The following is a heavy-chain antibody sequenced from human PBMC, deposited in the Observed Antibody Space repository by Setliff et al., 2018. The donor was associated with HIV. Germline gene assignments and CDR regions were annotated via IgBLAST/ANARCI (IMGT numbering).Heavy chain of an antibody. J-gene: IGHJ4*02. Sequence: PGGSLRLSCAASGFTFSSYAMSWVRQAPGKGLEWVSAISGRGGSTYYADSVKGRVTISRDNSKNTLYLQMNSLRTEDTALYYCAKDKANVAVAGTLDYWGQGTLVTVSS. CDR3: AKDKANVAVAGTLDY. D-gene: IGHD6-19*01. CDR2: ISGRGGST. CDR1: GFTFSSYA. V-gene: IGHV3-23*01.